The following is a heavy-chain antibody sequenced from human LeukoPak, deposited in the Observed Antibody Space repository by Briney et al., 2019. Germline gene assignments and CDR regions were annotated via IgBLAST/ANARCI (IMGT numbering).Heavy chain of an antibody. CDR3: AGGKYDSSPFLQH. D-gene: IGHD3-22*01. CDR1: GFTFSDYY. V-gene: IGHV3-11*01. Sequence: GGSLRLSCAASGFTFSDYYMSWIRQAPGKGLEWVSYISSSGSIIYYADSVKGRFTISRDNAKNSMYLQMNSLRAEDTAVYYCAGGKYDSSPFLQHWGQGTLVTVSS. J-gene: IGHJ1*01. CDR2: ISSSGSII.